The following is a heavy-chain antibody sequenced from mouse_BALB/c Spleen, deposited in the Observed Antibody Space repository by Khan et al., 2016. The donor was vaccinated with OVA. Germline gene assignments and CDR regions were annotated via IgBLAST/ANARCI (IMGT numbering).Heavy chain of an antibody. CDR3: ARNGNYWYFDV. D-gene: IGHD2-1*01. Sequence: QIQLVQSGPELKKPGETVKISCKASGYTFTNYGMNWVKQAPGEGLNWMGWINTYTGEPTYADDFKGRFAFSLETSASTAYLQINSLKNEDTSTYFCARNGNYWYFDVWGAGTTVTVSS. V-gene: IGHV9-3-1*01. CDR2: INTYTGEP. CDR1: GYTFTNYG. J-gene: IGHJ1*01.